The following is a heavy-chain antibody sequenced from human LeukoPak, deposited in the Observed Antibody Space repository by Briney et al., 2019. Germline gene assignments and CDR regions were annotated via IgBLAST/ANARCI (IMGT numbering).Heavy chain of an antibody. CDR1: GYTFTGYY. CDR2: INPNSGGT. Sequence: ASVKVSCKASGYTFTGYYMHWVRQAPGQGLEWMGWINPNSGGTNYAQKFQGRVTMTRDTSTSTAYMELSRLRSDDTAVYYCARPKTPQLEYCSGGSCYYFDYGGQGTLVTVSS. J-gene: IGHJ4*02. CDR3: ARPKTPQLEYCSGGSCYYFDY. V-gene: IGHV1-2*02. D-gene: IGHD2-15*01.